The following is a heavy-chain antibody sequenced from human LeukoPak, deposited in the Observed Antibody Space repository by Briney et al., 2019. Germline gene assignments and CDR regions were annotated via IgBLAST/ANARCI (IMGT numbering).Heavy chain of an antibody. J-gene: IGHJ2*01. CDR1: GGSISSYY. Sequence: PSETLSLTCTVSGGSISSYYWSWIRQPPGKALEWIGFIYYSGSTNYNPSLKSRVTMSVDTPKNHFSLNLSSVTAADTAVYYCAARRDGYNNWYFDLWGRGTLVTVSS. V-gene: IGHV4-59*01. D-gene: IGHD5-24*01. CDR2: IYYSGST. CDR3: AARRDGYNNWYFDL.